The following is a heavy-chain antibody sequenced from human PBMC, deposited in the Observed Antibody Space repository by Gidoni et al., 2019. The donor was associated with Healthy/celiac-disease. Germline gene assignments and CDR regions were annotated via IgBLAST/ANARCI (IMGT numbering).Heavy chain of an antibody. CDR3: AKCMSYGSGSYYIAYGMDV. D-gene: IGHD3-10*01. V-gene: IGHV3-23*01. Sequence: EVQLLASGGGLVQPGGSLRLSCAASGFTFSSYAMSWVRQAPGKGLEWVSAISGSGGSTYYADAVKGRFTISRDNSKNTLYLQMNSLRAEDTAVYYCAKCMSYGSGSYYIAYGMDVWGQGTTVTVSS. CDR1: GFTFSSYA. CDR2: ISGSGGST. J-gene: IGHJ6*02.